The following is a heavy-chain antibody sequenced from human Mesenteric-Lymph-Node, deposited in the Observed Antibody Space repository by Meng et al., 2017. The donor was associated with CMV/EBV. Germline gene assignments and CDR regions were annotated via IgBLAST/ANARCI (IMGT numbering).Heavy chain of an antibody. CDR3: ARGRGQQLVQDY. V-gene: IGHV4-34*01. J-gene: IGHJ4*02. CDR2: INHSGST. D-gene: IGHD6-13*01. CDR1: VGSFSGYY. Sequence: LTCAVYVGSFSGYYWSWIRQPPGKGLEWIGEINHSGSTNYTPSLKSRVTISVDTSKNQFSLKLSSVTAADTAVYYCARGRGQQLVQDYWGQGTLVTVSS.